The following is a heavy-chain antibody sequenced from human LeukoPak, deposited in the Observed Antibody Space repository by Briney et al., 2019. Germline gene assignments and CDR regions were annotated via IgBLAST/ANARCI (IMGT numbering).Heavy chain of an antibody. J-gene: IGHJ3*02. CDR3: ASARAGIGAAFDI. D-gene: IGHD3-16*01. CDR2: IYTSGST. CDR1: GGSISSYY. V-gene: IGHV4-4*07. Sequence: SETLSLTCTVSGGSISSYYWSWIRQPAGKGLEWIGRIYTSGSTNYNPSLNSRVTMSVDTSKNQFSLPLSSVTDADTAVYYCASARAGIGAAFDIWGQGTMLTVSS.